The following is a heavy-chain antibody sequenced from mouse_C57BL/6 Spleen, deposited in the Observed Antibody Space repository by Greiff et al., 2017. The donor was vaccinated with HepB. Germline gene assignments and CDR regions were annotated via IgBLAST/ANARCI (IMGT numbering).Heavy chain of an antibody. J-gene: IGHJ3*01. D-gene: IGHD2-3*01. Sequence: DVQLVESGPGLVKPSQSLSLTCSVTGYSITSGYYWNWIRQFPGNKLEWMGYISYDGSNNYNPSLKNRISITRDTSKNQFFLKLNSVTTEDTATYYCARGKDGYYPWFAYWGQGTLVTVSA. V-gene: IGHV3-6*01. CDR3: ARGKDGYYPWFAY. CDR1: GYSITSGYY. CDR2: ISYDGSN.